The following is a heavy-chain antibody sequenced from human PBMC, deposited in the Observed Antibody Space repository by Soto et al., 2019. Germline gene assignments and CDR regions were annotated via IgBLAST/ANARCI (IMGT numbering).Heavy chain of an antibody. J-gene: IGHJ6*02. CDR3: ARTYYYGSGSYIAYYYYYYGMDV. Sequence: GASVKXSCKASGHTFTGYYMHWVRQAPGQGLEWMGWISAYNGNTNYAQKLQGRVTMTTDTSTSTAYMELRSLRSDDTAVYYCARTYYYGSGSYIAYYYYYYGMDVWGQGTTVTVSS. CDR1: GHTFTGYY. CDR2: ISAYNGNT. D-gene: IGHD3-10*01. V-gene: IGHV1-18*04.